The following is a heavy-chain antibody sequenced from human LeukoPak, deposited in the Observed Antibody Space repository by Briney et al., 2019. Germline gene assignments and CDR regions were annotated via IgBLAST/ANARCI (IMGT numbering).Heavy chain of an antibody. V-gene: IGHV3-30*04. CDR2: ISYDGSNK. CDR3: ARESVDDFWSGYPLGMDV. J-gene: IGHJ6*02. CDR1: GFTFSSYA. Sequence: GRSLRLSCAASGFTFSSYAMHWVRQAPGKGLEWVAVISYDGSNKYYADSVKGRFTISRDNSKNTLYLQMSSLRAEDTAVYYCARESVDDFWSGYPLGMDVWGQGTTVTVSS. D-gene: IGHD3-3*01.